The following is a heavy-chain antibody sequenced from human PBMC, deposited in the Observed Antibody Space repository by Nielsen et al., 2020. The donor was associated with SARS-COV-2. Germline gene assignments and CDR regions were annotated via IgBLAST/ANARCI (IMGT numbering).Heavy chain of an antibody. D-gene: IGHD3-9*01. Sequence: LRLSCTVSGGSISSGGYYWSWIRQHPGKGLEWIGYIYYSGSTYYNPSLKSRVTISVDTSKNQFSLKLSSVTAADTAVYYCARGRYFDSYYMDVWGKGTTVTVSS. CDR3: ARGRYFDSYYMDV. V-gene: IGHV4-31*03. CDR1: GGSISSGGYY. CDR2: IYYSGST. J-gene: IGHJ6*03.